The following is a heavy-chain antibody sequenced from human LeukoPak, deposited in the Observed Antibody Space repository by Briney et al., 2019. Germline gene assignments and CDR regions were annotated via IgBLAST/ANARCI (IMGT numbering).Heavy chain of an antibody. CDR1: GGSISNSY. Sequence: SETLSLTCTVSGGSISNSYWSWIRQPPGEGLEWIGYIYYSGSTNYNPSLKSRATISVDTSKNQFSLKLSSVTAADTAVYYCASWHRYDSSGYWGQGTLVTVST. J-gene: IGHJ4*02. D-gene: IGHD3-22*01. CDR3: ASWHRYDSSGY. V-gene: IGHV4-59*01. CDR2: IYYSGST.